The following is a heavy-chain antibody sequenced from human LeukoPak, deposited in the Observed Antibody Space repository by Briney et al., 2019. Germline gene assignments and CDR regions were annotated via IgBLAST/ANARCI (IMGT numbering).Heavy chain of an antibody. Sequence: NTSGTLSLTCAVYGGSFSGYYWSWIRQPPGKGLEWIGEINHSGSTNYNPSLKSRVTISVDTSKNQFSLKLSSVTAADTAVYYCARAGGATPCDYWGQGTLVTVSS. CDR2: INHSGST. CDR1: GGSFSGYY. D-gene: IGHD1-26*01. CDR3: ARAGGATPCDY. V-gene: IGHV4-34*01. J-gene: IGHJ4*02.